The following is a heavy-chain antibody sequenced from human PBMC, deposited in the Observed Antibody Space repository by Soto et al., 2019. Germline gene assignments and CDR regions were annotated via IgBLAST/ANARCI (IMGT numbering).Heavy chain of an antibody. Sequence: EVQLLESGGGLVQPGGSLRLSCAASGFTFSSYAMSWVRQAPGKGLEWVSAISGSGGSTYYADSVKGRFTISRDNSKNTLYLQMNSLRAEATAVYYCAKGAIFGVVTFSNWFDPWGQGTLVTVSS. V-gene: IGHV3-23*01. CDR3: AKGAIFGVVTFSNWFDP. J-gene: IGHJ5*02. CDR2: ISGSGGST. CDR1: GFTFSSYA. D-gene: IGHD3-3*01.